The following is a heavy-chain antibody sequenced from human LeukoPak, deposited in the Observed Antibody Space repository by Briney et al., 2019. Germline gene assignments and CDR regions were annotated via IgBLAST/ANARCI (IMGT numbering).Heavy chain of an antibody. CDR3: ARLLKAEVDY. CDR1: GGSISSSRYC. V-gene: IGHV4-39*01. Sequence: PSETLSLTCTVSGGSISSSRYCWGWIRQPPGKGLEWIGTIYYSGNTYYNPSLKSRVTISVDTSQTQFSLRLNSVTAADTAVYYCARLLKAEVDYWGQGTLVTVSS. CDR2: IYYSGNT. J-gene: IGHJ4*02.